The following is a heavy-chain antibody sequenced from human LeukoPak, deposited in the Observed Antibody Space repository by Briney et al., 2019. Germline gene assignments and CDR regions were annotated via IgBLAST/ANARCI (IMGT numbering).Heavy chain of an antibody. CDR2: ISSSGTPI. D-gene: IGHD5-18*01. Sequence: GGSLRLSCAASGFTFSSYEMNWVRQAPGKGLEWVSYISSSGTPIYYADSVKGRFTVSRDNARNSLYLQMNSLSAEDTAVYYCARLIGSVDTAVDYWGQGTLVTVSS. J-gene: IGHJ4*02. CDR3: ARLIGSVDTAVDY. CDR1: GFTFSSYE. V-gene: IGHV3-48*03.